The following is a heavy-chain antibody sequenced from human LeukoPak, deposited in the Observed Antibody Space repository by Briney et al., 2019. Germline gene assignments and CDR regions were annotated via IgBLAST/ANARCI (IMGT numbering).Heavy chain of an antibody. D-gene: IGHD5-18*01. CDR3: AANTAMVKDYYYYMDV. Sequence: PGGSLRLSCAASGFTFSSYSMNWVRQAPGKGLEWVSYISSSSSTIYYADSVKGRFTISRDNAKNSLYLQMNSLRAEDTAVYYCAANTAMVKDYYYYMDVWGKGTTVTVSS. V-gene: IGHV3-48*04. CDR2: ISSSSSTI. CDR1: GFTFSSYS. J-gene: IGHJ6*03.